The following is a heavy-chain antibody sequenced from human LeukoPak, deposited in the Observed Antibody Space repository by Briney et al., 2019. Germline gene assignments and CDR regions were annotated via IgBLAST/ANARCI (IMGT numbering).Heavy chain of an antibody. V-gene: IGHV3-23*01. CDR2: ISGSGGST. CDR3: AKGQLQWQLLVFSAFDI. Sequence: GGSLRLSCAASGFTFSSYAMSWVRQAPGKGLEWVSAISGSGGSTYYADSVKGRFTISRDNSKNTLYLQMNSLRAEDTAVYYCAKGQLQWQLLVFSAFDIWGQGTMVTVSS. CDR1: GFTFSSYA. D-gene: IGHD1-26*01. J-gene: IGHJ3*02.